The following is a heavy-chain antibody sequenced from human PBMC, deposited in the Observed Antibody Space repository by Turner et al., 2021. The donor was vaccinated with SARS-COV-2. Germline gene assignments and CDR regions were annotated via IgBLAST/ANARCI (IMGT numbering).Heavy chain of an antibody. V-gene: IGHV3-30*03. D-gene: IGHD2-8*01. CDR1: GFTFSSYG. CDR2: ISYDGSNK. Sequence: QVQLVESGGGVVQPGRSLRLSCAASGFTFSSYGMHWVRQAPGKGLEWVAVISYDGSNKYYADSVKGRFTISRDNSKNTLYLQMNSLRAEDTAVYYCARTEIVLMVYTHWGQGTLVTVSS. CDR3: ARTEIVLMVYTH. J-gene: IGHJ4*02.